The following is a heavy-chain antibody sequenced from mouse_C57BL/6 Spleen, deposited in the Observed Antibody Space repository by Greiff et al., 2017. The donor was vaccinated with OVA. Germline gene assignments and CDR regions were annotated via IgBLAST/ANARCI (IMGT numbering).Heavy chain of an antibody. CDR3: ARTPYGNHFDY. V-gene: IGHV7-3*01. D-gene: IGHD2-1*01. CDR2: IRNKANGYTT. J-gene: IGHJ2*01. Sequence: EVKLVESGGGLVQPGGSLSLSCAASGFTFTDYYMSWVRQPPGKALEWLGFIRNKANGYTTEYSASVQGRFTISRENSQSILYLQMKAQRAEDSSTYYCARTPYGNHFDYWGQGTTLTVSS. CDR1: GFTFTDYY.